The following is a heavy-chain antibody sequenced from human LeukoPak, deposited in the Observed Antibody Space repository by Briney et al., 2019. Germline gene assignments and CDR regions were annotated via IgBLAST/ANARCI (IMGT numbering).Heavy chain of an antibody. D-gene: IGHD2-2*01. V-gene: IGHV4-39*01. CDR1: GASISSSSYY. CDR2: IYYSGST. Sequence: KPSETLSLTCTVSGASISSSSYYWGCIRPPPGERLEWIGSIYYSGSTYYNPSLKSRVTISVDTSKNQFSLKLSSVTAAYTGVYYCARLRSTRRFDYWGQGTLVTVSS. CDR3: ARLRSTRRFDY. J-gene: IGHJ4*02.